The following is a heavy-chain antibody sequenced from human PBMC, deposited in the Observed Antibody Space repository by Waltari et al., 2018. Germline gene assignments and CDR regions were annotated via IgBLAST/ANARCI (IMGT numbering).Heavy chain of an antibody. CDR3: ARDGFGGYELDS. CDR2: RSDSGTTI. CDR1: GFTFSTYE. Sequence: EVQLVESGGGLVQPGGSLRLSCAASGFTFSTYERNWVRQAPGKGLGWVAYRSDSGTTIYYADSVKGGFTSSRDSAKKSLYLQMNSLSAEDTAVYYCARDGFGGYELDSWGQGTLVTVSS. D-gene: IGHD5-12*01. V-gene: IGHV3-48*03. J-gene: IGHJ5*01.